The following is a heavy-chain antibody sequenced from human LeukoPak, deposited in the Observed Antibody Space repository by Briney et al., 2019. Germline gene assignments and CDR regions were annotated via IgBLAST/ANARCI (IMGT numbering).Heavy chain of an antibody. CDR3: ARDPLGYCSGGSCYGVSYYGMDV. CDR2: INPNSGGT. V-gene: IGHV1-2*02. D-gene: IGHD2-15*01. J-gene: IGHJ6*02. Sequence: ASVKVSCKASGYTFTGYYMHWVRQAPGQGLEWMGWINPNSGGTNYAQKSQGRVTMTRDTSISTAYMELSRLRSDDTAVYYCARDPLGYCSGGSCYGVSYYGMDVWGQGTTVTVSS. CDR1: GYTFTGYY.